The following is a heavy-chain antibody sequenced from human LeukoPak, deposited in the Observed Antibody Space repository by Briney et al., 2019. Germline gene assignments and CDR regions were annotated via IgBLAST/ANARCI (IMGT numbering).Heavy chain of an antibody. CDR2: ISGGGGST. CDR1: GFTFSDYA. D-gene: IGHD3-10*01. J-gene: IGHJ4*02. V-gene: IGHV3-23*01. Sequence: GGSLRLSCAASGFTFSDYAMNWVRQAPGKAPEWVSSISGGGGSTYYADSVKARFTISRDNSKDTVYLQVNSLRADDTAVYYCARASGPFDYWGQGTLVTVSS. CDR3: ARASGPFDY.